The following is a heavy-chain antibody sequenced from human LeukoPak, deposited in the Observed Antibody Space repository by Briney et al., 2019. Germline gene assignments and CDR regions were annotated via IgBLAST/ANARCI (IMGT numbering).Heavy chain of an antibody. V-gene: IGHV4-39*01. Sequence: SETLSLTCTVSGDSINNNNYYWGWIRQPPGKRLEWIGNIYYNGRTYYSPSLKSRGTISVDTSNNQFSLKLSSVTAADTAVYYCARITDRTIFGEIMHGFDIWGQGTPVTVSS. J-gene: IGHJ3*02. D-gene: IGHD3-3*01. CDR1: GDSINNNNYY. CDR2: IYYNGRT. CDR3: ARITDRTIFGEIMHGFDI.